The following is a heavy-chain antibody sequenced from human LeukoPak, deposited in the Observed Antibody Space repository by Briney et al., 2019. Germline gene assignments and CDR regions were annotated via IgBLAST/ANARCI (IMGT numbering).Heavy chain of an antibody. J-gene: IGHJ3*02. CDR1: GFSFSTIY. CDR2: INVDGTAE. V-gene: IGHV3-7*03. D-gene: IGHD1-26*01. CDR3: ARDPYRFAFDI. Sequence: GGSLRLSCAGSGFSFSTIYMSWVRQTPGQGLEWVANINVDGTAEYYVDSVKGRFTISRDNAKNSLYLQMNSLRAEDTAVYYCARDPYRFAFDIWGQGTVVLVSS.